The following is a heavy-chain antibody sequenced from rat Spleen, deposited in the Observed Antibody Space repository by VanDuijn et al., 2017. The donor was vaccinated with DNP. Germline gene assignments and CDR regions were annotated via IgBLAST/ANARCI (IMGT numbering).Heavy chain of an antibody. D-gene: IGHD1-4*01. V-gene: IGHV5-22*01. CDR2: IRYDGGTT. CDR1: GFSFSDYY. J-gene: IGHJ3*01. CDR3: ARHVLHLRVWDY. Sequence: EVQLVESGGGLVQPGRSLKLSCATSGFSFSDYYMAWVRQAPTKGLEWVAYIRYDGGTTYYGDSVKGRFTLSRDNSKSTLYLQMNSLRSEDMATYYCARHVLHLRVWDYWGQGTLVTVSS.